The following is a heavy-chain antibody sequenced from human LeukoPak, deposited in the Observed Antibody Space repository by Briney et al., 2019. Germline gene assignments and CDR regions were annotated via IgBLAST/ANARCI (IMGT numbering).Heavy chain of an antibody. J-gene: IGHJ4*02. D-gene: IGHD3-9*01. V-gene: IGHV5-51*01. CDR3: VTSDYDILTGYYSVGY. CDR2: IYPGDSDT. CDR1: GYSFISYW. Sequence: GESLKISCKGSGYSFISYWIGWVRQMPGKGLEWMGIIYPGDSDTRYSPSFQGQVTISADKSISTAYLQWSSLKASDTAMYYCVTSDYDILTGYYSVGYWGQGTLVTVSS.